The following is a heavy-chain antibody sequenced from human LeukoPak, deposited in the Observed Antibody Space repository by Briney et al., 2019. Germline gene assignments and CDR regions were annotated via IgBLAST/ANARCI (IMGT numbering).Heavy chain of an antibody. CDR3: AGGGKIPLVGTRSSQYFQH. D-gene: IGHD3-10*01. V-gene: IGHV3-30*02. Sequence: GGSLRLSCAASGFTFSSYGMHWVRQAPGKGLEWVTFIRHDGSNKYYADSVKGRFTISRDNSKITLYLQMNSLRPEDTAVYYWAGGGKIPLVGTRSSQYFQHWGQGTLVTVSS. CDR1: GFTFSSYG. J-gene: IGHJ1*01. CDR2: IRHDGSNK.